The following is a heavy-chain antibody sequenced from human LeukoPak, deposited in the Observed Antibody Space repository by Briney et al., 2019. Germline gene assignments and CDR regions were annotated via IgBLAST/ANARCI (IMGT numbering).Heavy chain of an antibody. CDR1: GGSISSSSYY. J-gene: IGHJ4*02. CDR2: IYYSGST. Sequence: PSETLSLTCTVSGGSISSSSYYWGWIRQPPGKGLEWIGSIYYSGSTYYNPSLTSRVTISVDTSKNQFSLKLSSVTAADTAVYYCARSSVDTAMVLLYYWGQGTLVTVSS. D-gene: IGHD5-18*01. V-gene: IGHV4-39*07. CDR3: ARSSVDTAMVLLYY.